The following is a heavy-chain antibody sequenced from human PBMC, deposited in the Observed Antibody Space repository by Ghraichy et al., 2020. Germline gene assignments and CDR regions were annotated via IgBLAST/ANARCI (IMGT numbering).Heavy chain of an antibody. CDR2: IYYSGST. D-gene: IGHD3-10*01. Sequence: SETLSLTCTVSGGSISGYYCTWIRQPPGKGLEWIGYIYYSGSTNYNPSLKSRVTISVDTSKKQFSLKLTSVTAADTAVYYCSVLQVRGYSWLDPWGQGILVTVSS. V-gene: IGHV4-59*12. CDR3: SVLQVRGYSWLDP. CDR1: GGSISGYY. J-gene: IGHJ5*02.